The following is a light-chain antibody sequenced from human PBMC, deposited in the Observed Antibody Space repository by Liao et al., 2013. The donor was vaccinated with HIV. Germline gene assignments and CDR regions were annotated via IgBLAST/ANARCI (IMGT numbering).Light chain of an antibody. V-gene: IGLV3-21*01. CDR1: NIGSKS. J-gene: IGLJ1*01. Sequence: SYELTQPPSVSVAPGKTARITCGGNNIGSKSVQWYQQKPGQAPVLVIYYNSDRPSGIPERFSGSKSGNTATLTISRVEAGDEADYYCQVWDSSSDHYVFGTGTKVTVL. CDR2: YNS. CDR3: QVWDSSSDHYV.